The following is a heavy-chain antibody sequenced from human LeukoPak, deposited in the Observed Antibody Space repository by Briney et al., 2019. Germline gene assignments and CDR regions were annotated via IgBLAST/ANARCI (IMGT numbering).Heavy chain of an antibody. J-gene: IGHJ4*02. CDR1: GGSFSGYY. D-gene: IGHD5-18*01. V-gene: IGHV4-34*01. CDR3: ARVGDNTYGTGPFDY. CDR2: INHSGST. Sequence: TSETLSLTCAVYGGSFSGYYWSWIRQPPGKGLEWIGEINHSGSTNYNPSLKSRVTISVDTSKNQFSLKLSSVTAADTAVYYCARVGDNTYGTGPFDYWGQGSLVTVSS.